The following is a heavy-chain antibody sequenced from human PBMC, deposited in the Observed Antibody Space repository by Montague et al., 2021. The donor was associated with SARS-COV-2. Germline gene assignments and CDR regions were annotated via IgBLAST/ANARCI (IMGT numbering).Heavy chain of an antibody. CDR3: ARLRVTPLSCPYCFDH. V-gene: IGHV4-39*01. J-gene: IGHJ4*01. CDR2: IFYGGKT. D-gene: IGHD2-21*02. Sequence: SETLSLTCSVSGDSIGSGTFHWAWIRQSPGKGLEWIGSIFYGGKTVYNPSLESRATLSVDTSQNQFSLNLNSVTAADTAVYYCARLRVTPLSCPYCFDHWGPGTLVTVSS. CDR1: GDSIGSGTFH.